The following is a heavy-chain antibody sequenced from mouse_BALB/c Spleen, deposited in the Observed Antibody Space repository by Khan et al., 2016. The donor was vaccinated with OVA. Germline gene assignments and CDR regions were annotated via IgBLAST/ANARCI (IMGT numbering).Heavy chain of an antibody. CDR2: ISTYYGVT. Sequence: QVQLKESGAELVRPGVSLKISCKGSGYTFTDYAMHWVKQSHAKSLEWIGVISTYYGVTNYNQKFKGKVTMTVDRSSSTAYMELARLTSEDSAIYYCARDGKFAYWGQGTLVTVSA. J-gene: IGHJ3*01. CDR1: GYTFTDYA. CDR3: ARDGKFAY. D-gene: IGHD2-3*01. V-gene: IGHV1S137*01.